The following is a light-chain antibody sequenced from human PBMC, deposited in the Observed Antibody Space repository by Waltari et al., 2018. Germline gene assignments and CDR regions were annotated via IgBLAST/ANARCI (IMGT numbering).Light chain of an antibody. V-gene: IGLV1-44*01. CDR1: ASNHGINL. Sequence: QSVLTQPHSASGTPGQRVPISCSGSASNHGINLVTWYQQLPGTAPKLLIYRSDQRPSGVPDRFSGSKSGTSASLAISGLQSEDEADYYCAAWDDSLNGHWVFGGGTKVTVL. CDR2: RSD. J-gene: IGLJ3*02. CDR3: AAWDDSLNGHWV.